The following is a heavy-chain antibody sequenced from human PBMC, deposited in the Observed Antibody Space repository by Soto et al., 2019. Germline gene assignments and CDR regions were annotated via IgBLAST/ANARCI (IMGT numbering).Heavy chain of an antibody. V-gene: IGHV3-66*01. D-gene: IGHD1-26*01. CDR3: ARDPGRSYGPD. J-gene: IGHJ4*02. Sequence: GGSLRLSCAASGFTVSSNYMSWVRQAPGKGLEWVSVIYSGGSTYYADSVKGRFTFSRDNSKNTLYLKMNSLRAEDTAVYYCARDPGRSYGPDWGQGTLVTVSS. CDR1: GFTVSSNY. CDR2: IYSGGST.